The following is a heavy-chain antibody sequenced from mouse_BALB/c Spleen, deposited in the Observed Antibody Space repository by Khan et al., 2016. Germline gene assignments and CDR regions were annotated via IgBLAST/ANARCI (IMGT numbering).Heavy chain of an antibody. Sequence: QIQLVQSGPELKKPGKTVKISCKASGYTFTNYGMNWVKQAPGKGLKWMGWINTYSGESTYADDFKGRFAFSLETSANTAYLQINNLKNEHTATYFCARYRYYYGSSRYFDVWGAGTTVTVSS. V-gene: IGHV9-3-1*01. J-gene: IGHJ1*01. CDR1: GYTFTNYG. CDR2: INTYSGES. D-gene: IGHD1-1*01. CDR3: ARYRYYYGSSRYFDV.